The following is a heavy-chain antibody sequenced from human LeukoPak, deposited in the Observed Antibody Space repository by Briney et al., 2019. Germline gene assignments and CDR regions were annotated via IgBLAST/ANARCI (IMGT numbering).Heavy chain of an antibody. CDR2: ISYDGNNK. V-gene: IGHV3-30*18. J-gene: IGHJ4*01. CDR3: AKDYGDYNFDY. Sequence: PGGSLRLSCAASGFTFSRYGMHWVRQAPGKGLEWVAVISYDGNNKYYADSAKGRFTISRDNSKNTLYLQMNGLRVEDTAVYYCAKDYGDYNFDYWGHGTLVTVSS. CDR1: GFTFSRYG. D-gene: IGHD4-17*01.